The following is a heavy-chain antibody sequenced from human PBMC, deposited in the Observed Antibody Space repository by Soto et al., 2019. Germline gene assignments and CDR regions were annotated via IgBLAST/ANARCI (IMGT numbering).Heavy chain of an antibody. D-gene: IGHD4-17*01. Sequence: ASVKVSCKASGHTFTSYGISWVRQAPGQGLEWMGWISAYNGNTNYAQKLQGRVTMTTDTSTSTAYMELRSLRSDDTAVYYCARDCFRGDYWYFDLWGRGSLVTVSS. V-gene: IGHV1-18*01. J-gene: IGHJ2*01. CDR2: ISAYNGNT. CDR3: ARDCFRGDYWYFDL. CDR1: GHTFTSYG.